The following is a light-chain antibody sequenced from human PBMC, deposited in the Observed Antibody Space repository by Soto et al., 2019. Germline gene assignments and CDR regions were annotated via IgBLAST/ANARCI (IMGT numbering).Light chain of an antibody. CDR3: SSYTRSITLYV. CDR1: SSDVGGYNY. CDR2: DVS. V-gene: IGLV2-14*01. Sequence: QSALTQPASVSGSPGQSITISCTGTSSDVGGYNYVSWYQQHPGKAPKLMIYDVSNRPSGVSNRFSGSKSGNTASLTISGLQAEDDADYYCSSYTRSITLYVFGTGTKLTVL. J-gene: IGLJ1*01.